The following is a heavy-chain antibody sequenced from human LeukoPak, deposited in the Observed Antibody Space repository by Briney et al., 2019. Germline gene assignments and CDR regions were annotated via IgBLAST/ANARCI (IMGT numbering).Heavy chain of an antibody. CDR3: ARGRACSGGSCYLDY. CDR2: ISSSGNFI. V-gene: IGHV3-48*03. D-gene: IGHD2-15*01. Sequence: GGSLRLSCATSGFTFGGYEMNWVRQAPGKGLEWVSHISSSGNFIYYADSVRGRFTISRDNAENSLDLQMNSLRAEDTAVYYCARGRACSGGSCYLDYWGQGTLVTVSS. CDR1: GFTFGGYE. J-gene: IGHJ4*02.